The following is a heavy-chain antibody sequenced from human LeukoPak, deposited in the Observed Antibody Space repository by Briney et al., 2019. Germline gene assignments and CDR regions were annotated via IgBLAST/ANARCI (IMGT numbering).Heavy chain of an antibody. V-gene: IGHV3-7*01. CDR2: IKQDGSEK. J-gene: IGHJ3*02. Sequence: PGGSLRLSCAASGFTFSNYWMTWVPQAPGKGLEWVAKIKQDGSEKYYVDSVKGRFTISRDNAKNSLYLQMNSLRAEDTAVYYRATSGFWFAFDMWGQGTMVTVSS. CDR1: GFTFSNYW. CDR3: ATSGFWFAFDM. D-gene: IGHD3-10*01.